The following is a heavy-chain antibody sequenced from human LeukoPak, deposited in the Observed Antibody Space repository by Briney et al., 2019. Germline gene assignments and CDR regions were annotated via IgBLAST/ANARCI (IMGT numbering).Heavy chain of an antibody. J-gene: IGHJ4*02. Sequence: VQPGGSLRLSCAASGFTFSSYAMNWVRQAPGKGLEWVSAISGSGGSTYYADSVKGRFTISRDNSKNTLYLQLNSLRVEDTAVYHCAKDRQGGYMSCWGQGTLVTVSS. CDR3: AKDRQGGYMSC. CDR2: ISGSGGST. D-gene: IGHD5-12*01. V-gene: IGHV3-23*01. CDR1: GFTFSSYA.